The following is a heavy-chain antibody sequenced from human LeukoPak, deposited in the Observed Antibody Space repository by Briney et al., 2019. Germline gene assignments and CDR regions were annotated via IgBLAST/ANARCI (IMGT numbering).Heavy chain of an antibody. Sequence: GGSLRLSCAASKFTFSSYAMSWVRQAPGKGLEWVSSISGSGARTYSAESVKGRFTISRDNSKNTLYLQMNSLTAEDTAVYYCAKDHSGYDSQGADYFDYWGQGTLVTVSS. CDR1: KFTFSSYA. D-gene: IGHD5-12*01. CDR2: ISGSGART. V-gene: IGHV3-23*01. J-gene: IGHJ4*02. CDR3: AKDHSGYDSQGADYFDY.